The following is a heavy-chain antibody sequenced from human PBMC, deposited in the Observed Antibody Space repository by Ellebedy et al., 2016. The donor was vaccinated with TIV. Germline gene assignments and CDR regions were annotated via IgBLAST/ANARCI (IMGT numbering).Heavy chain of an antibody. V-gene: IGHV1-18*04. CDR2: ISAYNGNT. J-gene: IGHJ4*02. CDR3: AIMRVRGDFDY. D-gene: IGHD3-10*01. CDR1: GYTFSNYF. Sequence: AASVKVSCKASGYTFSNYFVHWVRQAPGQGLEWMGWISAYNGNTNYAQKLQGRVTMTTDTSTSTAYMELRSLRSDDTAVYYCAIMRVRGDFDYWGQGTLVTVSS.